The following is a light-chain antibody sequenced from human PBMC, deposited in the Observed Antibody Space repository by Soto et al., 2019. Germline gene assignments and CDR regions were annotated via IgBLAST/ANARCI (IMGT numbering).Light chain of an antibody. CDR1: TGAVTSSHY. Sequence: QAVVTQEPSLTVSPGGTVNLTCGSSTGAVTSSHYPYWFQQRPGQAPRTLIYNTNNKHSWTPARFSGSLLGGKAPLTLAGAQPEDEADYYCLLFYSGPRVFGGGTKLTVL. J-gene: IGLJ2*01. CDR3: LLFYSGPRV. V-gene: IGLV7-46*01. CDR2: NTN.